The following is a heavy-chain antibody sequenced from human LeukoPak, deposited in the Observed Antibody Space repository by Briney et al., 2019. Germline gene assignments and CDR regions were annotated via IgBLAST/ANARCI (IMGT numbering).Heavy chain of an antibody. D-gene: IGHD2-8*01. CDR3: AKDSYCTNGVCYKYDEIY. Sequence: GGPLRLSCAASGFTFSSYAMTWVRQAPGKGLEWVSAISGTGGSTYYADSVKGRFTISRDNSKNTMYLQMNSLRAEDTAVYYCAKDSYCTNGVCYKYDEIYWGQGTLVTVSS. CDR2: ISGTGGST. CDR1: GFTFSSYA. V-gene: IGHV3-23*01. J-gene: IGHJ4*02.